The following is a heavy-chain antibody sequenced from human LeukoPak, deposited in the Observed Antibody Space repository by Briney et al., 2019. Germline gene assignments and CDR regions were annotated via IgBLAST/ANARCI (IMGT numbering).Heavy chain of an antibody. CDR3: AKGVVAATNAAYYGMVV. V-gene: IGHV3-30*18. CDR1: GFTFSNYG. Sequence: PGGSLRLSCAASGFTFSNYGMHWVRQAPGKGLGWVAAISYDESDKYYADSVKGRFTICRDNSKNTLYLQMNSLRPEDTAVYYCAKGVVAATNAAYYGMVVWGQGTTVTVSS. D-gene: IGHD2-15*01. CDR2: ISYDESDK. J-gene: IGHJ6*02.